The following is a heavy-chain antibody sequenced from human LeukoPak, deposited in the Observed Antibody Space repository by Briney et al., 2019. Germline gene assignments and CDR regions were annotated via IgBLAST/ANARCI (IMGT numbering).Heavy chain of an antibody. J-gene: IGHJ4*02. CDR1: GGSISSYY. CDR2: IYYSGST. Sequence: SETLSLTCTVSGGSISSYYWSWIRQPPGKGLEWIGYIYYSGSTNYNPSLKCRVTISVDTSKNQFSLKLSSVTAADTAVYYCARGGYSGYDFDYWGQGTLVTVSS. CDR3: ARGGYSGYDFDY. D-gene: IGHD5-12*01. V-gene: IGHV4-59*01.